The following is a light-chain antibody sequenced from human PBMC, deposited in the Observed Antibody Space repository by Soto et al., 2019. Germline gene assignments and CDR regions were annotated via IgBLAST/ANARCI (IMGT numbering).Light chain of an antibody. J-gene: IGKJ4*01. CDR2: GAS. CDR1: QSVSSN. CDR3: QQYENWPS. Sequence: EIVMTQSPATLSVSPGERATLSCRASQSVSSNLAWYQHKPGQAPRLLIYGASTRDTGIPARFSGSGSGTEFTLTISSLQSEDFAVYYCQQYENWPSFGGGTKVEIK. V-gene: IGKV3-15*01.